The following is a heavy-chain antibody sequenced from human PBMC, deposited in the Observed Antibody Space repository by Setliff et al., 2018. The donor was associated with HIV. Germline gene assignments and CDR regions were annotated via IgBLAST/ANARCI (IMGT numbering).Heavy chain of an antibody. CDR3: ARDGGNWSGSATSYIDY. CDR1: GFNLRSYG. CDR2: TSSGGRDD. D-gene: IGHD2-15*01. Sequence: PGGSLRLSCAGSGFNLRSYGLQWVRQAPGKGLEWVATTSSGGRDDNFADSVKGRFTIYRDNSRNILSVQMDSLRADDTAVYYSARDGGNWSGSATSYIDYWGQGTLVTVSS. V-gene: IGHV3-30*03. J-gene: IGHJ4*02.